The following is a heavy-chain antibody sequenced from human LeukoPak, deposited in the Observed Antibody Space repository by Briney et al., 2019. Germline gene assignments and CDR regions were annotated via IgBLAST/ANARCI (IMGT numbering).Heavy chain of an antibody. J-gene: IGHJ4*02. Sequence: SVKVSCKASVGTFTSYAISWVRQAPGPGIEWMGRIIPIFGTANYEQKFQGKVTITTDEPTSTAYMELSSLRSEDTAVYYCASEPIYDSSGYTSPRFDYWGQGTLVTVSS. D-gene: IGHD3-22*01. CDR2: IIPIFGTA. CDR1: VGTFTSYA. CDR3: ASEPIYDSSGYTSPRFDY. V-gene: IGHV1-69*05.